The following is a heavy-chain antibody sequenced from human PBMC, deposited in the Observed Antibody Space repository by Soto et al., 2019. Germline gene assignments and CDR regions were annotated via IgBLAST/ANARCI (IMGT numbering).Heavy chain of an antibody. CDR1: GFTFSSYA. J-gene: IGHJ4*02. CDR2: ISYDGSNK. D-gene: IGHD3-10*01. Sequence: QVQLVESGEGVVQPGRSLRLSCAASGFTFSSYAMHWVRQAPGKGLEWVAVISYDGSNKYYADSVKGRFTISRDNSKNTLYLQMNSLRAEDTAVYYCARDPMCRYYGSGSYYFDYWGQGTLVTVSS. V-gene: IGHV3-30-3*01. CDR3: ARDPMCRYYGSGSYYFDY.